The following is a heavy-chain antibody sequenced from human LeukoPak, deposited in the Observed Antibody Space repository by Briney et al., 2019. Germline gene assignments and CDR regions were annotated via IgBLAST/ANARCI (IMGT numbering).Heavy chain of an antibody. CDR1: GGSFSGHY. CDR2: INQSGGT. CDR3: ARRSSGWLDY. J-gene: IGHJ4*02. V-gene: IGHV4-34*01. D-gene: IGHD6-19*01. Sequence: SETLSLTCGVYGGSFSGHYWSWIRQPPGKGLEWIGEINQSGGTNYNPSLKSRVTISVDRSKNHFSLRLSSVTAADTAVYYCARRSSGWLDYWGQGILVTVSS.